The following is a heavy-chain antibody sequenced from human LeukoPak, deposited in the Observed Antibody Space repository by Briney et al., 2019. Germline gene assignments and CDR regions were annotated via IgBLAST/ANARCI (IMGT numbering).Heavy chain of an antibody. J-gene: IGHJ5*02. V-gene: IGHV4-59*12. Sequence: SETLSLTCTVSGGSMTSYYWTWIRQSPGKGLEWIGYMYSSGSNYNPSLKSRVTMSVDTSKSQFSLNLMSVTAADTAVYYCTRDTGTTGEVKFDPWGQGTLVTVSS. D-gene: IGHD4-17*01. CDR1: GGSMTSYY. CDR2: MYSSGS. CDR3: TRDTGTTGEVKFDP.